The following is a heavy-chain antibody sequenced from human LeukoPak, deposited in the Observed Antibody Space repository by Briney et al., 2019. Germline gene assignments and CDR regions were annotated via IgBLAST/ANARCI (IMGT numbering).Heavy chain of an antibody. CDR2: IRYDGSNK. CDR1: GFTFSSYG. J-gene: IGHJ4*02. Sequence: GGSLRLSCAASGFTFSSYGMHWVRQAPGKGLEWVAFIRYDGSNKYYADSVKGRFTISRDNSKNTLYPQMNSLRAEDTAVYYCAKTAPWFGELFYFDYWGQGTLVTVSS. V-gene: IGHV3-30*02. CDR3: AKTAPWFGELFYFDY. D-gene: IGHD3-10*01.